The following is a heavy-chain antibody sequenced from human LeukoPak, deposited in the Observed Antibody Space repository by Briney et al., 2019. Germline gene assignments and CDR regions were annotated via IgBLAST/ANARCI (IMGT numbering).Heavy chain of an antibody. J-gene: IGHJ4*02. D-gene: IGHD2-21*01. CDR2: IYPGDYET. CDR3: AIPPGYCGNDCSFDH. V-gene: IGHV5-51*01. Sequence: GESLKISCEGSGYSFSNYWIGWVRQMPGKGLEWMGIIYPGDYETRYSPSFQGLVTISVDKSISTAYLQWSSRKASDTAMYYCAIPPGYCGNDCSFDHWGQGTLSPSPQ. CDR1: GYSFSNYW.